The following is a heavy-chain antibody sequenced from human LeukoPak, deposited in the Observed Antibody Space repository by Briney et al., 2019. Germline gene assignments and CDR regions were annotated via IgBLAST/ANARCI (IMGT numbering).Heavy chain of an antibody. J-gene: IGHJ4*02. D-gene: IGHD6-19*01. CDR2: INHSGST. Sequence: SETLSLTCAVYGGSFSGYYWSWIRQPPGKGLEWIGEINHSGSTNYNPSPKSRVTISVDTSKNQFSLKLSSVTAADTSVYYCARGTSRRYSSGWYEYWGQGTLVTVSS. CDR3: ARGTSRRYSSGWYEY. V-gene: IGHV4-34*01. CDR1: GGSFSGYY.